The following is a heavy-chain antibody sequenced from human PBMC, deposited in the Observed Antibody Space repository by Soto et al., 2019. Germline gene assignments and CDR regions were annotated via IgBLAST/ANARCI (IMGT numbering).Heavy chain of an antibody. D-gene: IGHD2-15*01. CDR1: GFTFSSYG. V-gene: IGHV3-30*18. J-gene: IGHJ6*02. Sequence: LRLSCAASGFTFSSYGMHWVRQAPGKGLEWVAVISYDGSNKYYAESVKGRFTISRDNSKNTLYLQMNSLRAEDTAVYYCAKDRVVAGNYGMDVWGQGPTVTV. CDR2: ISYDGSNK. CDR3: AKDRVVAGNYGMDV.